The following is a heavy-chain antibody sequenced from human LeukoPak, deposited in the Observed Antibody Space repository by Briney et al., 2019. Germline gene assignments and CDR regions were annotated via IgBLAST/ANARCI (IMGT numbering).Heavy chain of an antibody. CDR3: ARDQGSMIVVRTTKWYFDL. CDR1: PFTPSNYW. D-gene: IGHD3-22*01. V-gene: IGHV3-7*01. CDR2: INQDGSEI. Sequence: PGGSLRLSCVASPFTPSNYWISWVPQAPGKGLEWVANINQDGSEIYYVDSVKGRFTISRDNAKNSLYLQINSVRADDTAVYYCARDQGSMIVVRTTKWYFDLWGRGTLVTVSS. J-gene: IGHJ2*01.